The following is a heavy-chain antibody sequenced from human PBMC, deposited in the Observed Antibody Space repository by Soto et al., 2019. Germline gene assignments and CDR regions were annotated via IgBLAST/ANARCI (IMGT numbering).Heavy chain of an antibody. CDR1: GFTFDDYA. V-gene: IGHV3-9*01. D-gene: IGHD3-9*01. J-gene: IGHJ3*02. CDR3: AKDKGPYYDILTGYYRGAFDI. CDR2: ISWNSGSI. Sequence: EVQLVESGGGLVQPGRSLRLSCAASGFTFDDYAMHWVRQAPGKGLEWVSGISWNSGSIGYADSVKGRFTISRDNAKNSLYLQMNSLRAEDTAFYYCAKDKGPYYDILTGYYRGAFDIWGQGTMVTVSS.